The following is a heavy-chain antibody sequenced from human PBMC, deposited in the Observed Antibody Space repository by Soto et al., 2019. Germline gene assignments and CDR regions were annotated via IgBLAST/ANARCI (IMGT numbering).Heavy chain of an antibody. Sequence: PSQTLSLTCAISGDSVSSNSAAWNWIRQSPSRGLEWLGRTYYRSKWYNDYAVSVKSRITINPDTSKNQFSLQLNSVTPEDTAVYYCARDQSYSSGPRVSYYFDYWGQGTLVTVSS. V-gene: IGHV6-1*01. CDR1: GDSVSSNSAA. CDR3: ARDQSYSSGPRVSYYFDY. CDR2: TYYRSKWYN. J-gene: IGHJ4*02. D-gene: IGHD6-19*01.